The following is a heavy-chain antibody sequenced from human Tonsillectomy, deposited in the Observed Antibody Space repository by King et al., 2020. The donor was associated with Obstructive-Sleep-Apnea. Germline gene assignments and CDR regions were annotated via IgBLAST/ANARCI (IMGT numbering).Heavy chain of an antibody. Sequence: QVQLQQWGAGLLKPSETLSLTCAVYGGSFSGYYWSCIRQPPGTGLEWIGEVNHRESTNYNPSLKSRVSISIDPSKNQFSLKLSSVTAADTAIYYCARGLDYGDYLNWFDPWGQGTLVTVSS. V-gene: IGHV4-34*01. D-gene: IGHD4-17*01. CDR1: GGSFSGYY. J-gene: IGHJ5*02. CDR3: ARGLDYGDYLNWFDP. CDR2: VNHREST.